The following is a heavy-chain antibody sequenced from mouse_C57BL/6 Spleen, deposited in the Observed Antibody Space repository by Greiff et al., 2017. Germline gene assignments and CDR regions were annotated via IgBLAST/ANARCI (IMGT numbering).Heavy chain of an antibody. CDR3: ARWDTTVGYYYAMDY. D-gene: IGHD1-1*01. J-gene: IGHJ4*01. Sequence: QVQLQQSGAELVKPGASVKLSCTASGYTFTSYWMHWVKQRPGQGLEWIGMIHPNSGSTNYNEKFKSKATLTVDKSSSTAYMQLSSLTSEDSAVYYCARWDTTVGYYYAMDYWGQGTSVTVSS. CDR1: GYTFTSYW. V-gene: IGHV1-64*01. CDR2: IHPNSGST.